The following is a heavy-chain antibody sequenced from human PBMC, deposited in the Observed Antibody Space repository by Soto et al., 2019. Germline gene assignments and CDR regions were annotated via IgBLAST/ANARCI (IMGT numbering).Heavy chain of an antibody. CDR2: ISCSGSTI. Sequence: EVQLVESGGGLVQPGGSLRLSCAASGFTFSSYEMNWVRQAPGKGLEWVSYISCSGSTIYYADSVKGRFTISRDNAKNSLYLQMNSLRAEDTAVYYCAREFGAMVRFDYWGQGTLVTVSS. J-gene: IGHJ4*02. CDR1: GFTFSSYE. V-gene: IGHV3-48*03. D-gene: IGHD3-10*01. CDR3: AREFGAMVRFDY.